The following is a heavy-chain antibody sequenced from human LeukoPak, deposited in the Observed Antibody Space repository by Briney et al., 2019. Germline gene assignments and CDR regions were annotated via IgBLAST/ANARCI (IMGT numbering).Heavy chain of an antibody. J-gene: IGHJ4*02. CDR1: GFTFSDYY. CDR3: ARVKSGYSSGWAGGGFDY. D-gene: IGHD6-19*01. Sequence: GGSLRLSCAASGFTFSDYYMSWIRQAPGKGLEWLSYISSSGSTSYYADSVKGRFTISRDNAKNSLYVQMNSLRVEDTAVYYCARVKSGYSSGWAGGGFDYWGQGTLVTVSS. CDR2: ISSSGSTS. V-gene: IGHV3-11*01.